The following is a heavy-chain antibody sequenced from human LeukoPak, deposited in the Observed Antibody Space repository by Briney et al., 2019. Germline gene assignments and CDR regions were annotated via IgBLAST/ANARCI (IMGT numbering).Heavy chain of an antibody. CDR1: GGSISSYY. J-gene: IGHJ6*02. CDR3: ARDRVDSSGYYYYYGMDV. CDR2: IYYSGST. D-gene: IGHD3-22*01. V-gene: IGHV4-59*12. Sequence: SETLSLTCTVSGGSISSYYWSWIRQPPGKGLEWIGYIYYSGSTNYNPSLKSRLTMSADTSKNQFSLNLRSVTAADTAIYYCARDRVDSSGYYYYYGMDVWGQGTTVTVSS.